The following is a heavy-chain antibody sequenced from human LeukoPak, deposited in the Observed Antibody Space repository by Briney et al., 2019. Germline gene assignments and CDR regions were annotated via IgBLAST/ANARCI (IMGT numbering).Heavy chain of an antibody. CDR3: ARDEITMVRGVYYYYGMDV. CDR1: GFTVSSNY. Sequence: GGSLRLSCAASGFTVSSNYMSWVRQAPGKGLEWVSVIYSGGSTYYADSVKGRFTISRDNSKNTLYLQMNSLRAEEKAVYYCARDEITMVRGVYYYYGMDVWGQGTTVTVSS. V-gene: IGHV3-53*01. CDR2: IYSGGST. J-gene: IGHJ6*02. D-gene: IGHD3-10*01.